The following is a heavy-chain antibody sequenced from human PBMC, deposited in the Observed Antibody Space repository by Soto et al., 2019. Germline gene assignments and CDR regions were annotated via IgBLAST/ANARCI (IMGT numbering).Heavy chain of an antibody. D-gene: IGHD5-18*01. CDR3: AKESSGYNYGFYNYFDY. J-gene: IGHJ4*02. CDR2: ISSGGTYT. CDR1: GFTFIKYA. V-gene: IGHV3-23*01. Sequence: GGSLRLSCAASGFTFIKYAMTWVRQAPGKGLEWVSAISSGGTYTDYADSVKGRFTLSRDNSKNMVYLQMHSLRAEDTAVYHCAKESSGYNYGFYNYFDYWGQGTLVTVSS.